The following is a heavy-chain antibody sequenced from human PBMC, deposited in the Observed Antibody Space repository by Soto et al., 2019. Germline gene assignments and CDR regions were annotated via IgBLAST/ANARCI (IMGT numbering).Heavy chain of an antibody. CDR3: ARDQMIFAYYGMDV. V-gene: IGHV1-2*02. CDR2: INPNSGGT. J-gene: IGHJ6*02. D-gene: IGHD3-3*01. CDR1: AYTFTGYY. Sequence: ASVRVSCEASAYTFTGYYMHWVRQAPGQGLEWMGWINPNSGGTNYAQKFQGRVTMTRDTSISTAYMELSRLRSDDTAVYYCARDQMIFAYYGMDVWGQGTTVTVSS.